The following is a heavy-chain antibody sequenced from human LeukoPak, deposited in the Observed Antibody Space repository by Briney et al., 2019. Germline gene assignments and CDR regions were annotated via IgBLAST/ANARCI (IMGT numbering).Heavy chain of an antibody. CDR1: GFTFSSYE. CDR3: AKDRQRGNYFRNYYYYMDV. Sequence: PGGSLRLSCAASGFTFSSYEMNWVRQAPGKGLEWVSRISSDGSSTYYADSVKGRFTISRDNSENTLYLQMNSLRADDTAVYYCAKDRQRGNYFRNYYYYMDVWGKGTTVTVSS. CDR2: ISSDGSST. J-gene: IGHJ6*03. V-gene: IGHV3-23*01. D-gene: IGHD1-26*01.